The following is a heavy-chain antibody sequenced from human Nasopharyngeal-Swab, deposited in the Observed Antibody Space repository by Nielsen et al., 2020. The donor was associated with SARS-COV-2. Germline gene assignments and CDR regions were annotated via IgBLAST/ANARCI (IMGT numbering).Heavy chain of an antibody. J-gene: IGHJ4*02. CDR1: GFTFSKYA. CDR3: AKGYSSGWVPYEY. D-gene: IGHD6-19*01. CDR2: ISGRGGTI. Sequence: SGVSGFTFSKYALNWVRQAPGKGLEWVSGISGRGGTIYYVDSVKGRFTISRDNSRNSLYLHMSNLRAEDTAIYYCAKGYSSGWVPYEYWGQGTLVTVSS. V-gene: IGHV3-23*01.